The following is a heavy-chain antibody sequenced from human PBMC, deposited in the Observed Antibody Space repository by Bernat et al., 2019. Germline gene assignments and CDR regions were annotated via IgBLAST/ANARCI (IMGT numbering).Heavy chain of an antibody. CDR3: AKGTSGAGDFDY. CDR2: IWGDGSKK. D-gene: IGHD3-3*02. CDR1: GYTFSKSG. V-gene: IGHV3-33*06. J-gene: IGHJ4*02. Sequence: QVQLVESGGGVVQAGRSLRLSCAASGYTFSKSGMHWVRQAPGKGLKWVAVIWGDGSKKFYADSVKGRFSISKDDSKNTLYLQMNSLTAEDTAVYYCAKGTSGAGDFDYWGQGALVTVSS.